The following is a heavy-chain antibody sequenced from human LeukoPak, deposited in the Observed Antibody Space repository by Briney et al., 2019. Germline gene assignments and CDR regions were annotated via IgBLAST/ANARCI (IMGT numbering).Heavy chain of an antibody. CDR2: IYYSGST. CDR1: GGSISSYY. CDR3: ARILGYCSGGSCYDSRFDP. V-gene: IGHV4-59*01. J-gene: IGHJ5*02. D-gene: IGHD2-15*01. Sequence: KPSETLSLTCTVSGGSISSYYWSWIRQPPGKGLEWIGYIYYSGSTNYNPSLKSRVTISVDTSKNQFSLKLSSVTAADTAVYYCARILGYCSGGSCYDSRFDPWGQGTLVTVSS.